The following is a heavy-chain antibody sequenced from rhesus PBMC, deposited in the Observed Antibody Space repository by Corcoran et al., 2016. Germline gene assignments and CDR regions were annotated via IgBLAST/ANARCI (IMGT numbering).Heavy chain of an antibody. CDR2: IYGSGSST. Sequence: QLQLQESGPGLVKPSETLSVTCAVSGGSISSSYWSWIRQAPGKGLEGIGYIYGSGSSTNYNPSLKSRVSLSVETSKNQLSLKLSSVTAADTVVYYCASTTYSSGWPIFDYWGQGVLVTVSS. CDR1: GGSISSSY. D-gene: IGHD6-31*01. CDR3: ASTTYSSGWPIFDY. J-gene: IGHJ4*01. V-gene: IGHV4-169*02.